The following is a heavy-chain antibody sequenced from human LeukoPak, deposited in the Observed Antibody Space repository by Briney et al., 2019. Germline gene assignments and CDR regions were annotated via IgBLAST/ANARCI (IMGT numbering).Heavy chain of an antibody. J-gene: IGHJ4*02. D-gene: IGHD2-2*01. CDR2: INHSGST. Sequence: SETLSLTCAVYGGSFSGYYWSWIRQPPGKGLEWIGEINHSGSTNYNPSLKSRVTISVDTSKNQISLKLSSVTAADTAVYYCARGRYVVVPAAILYFDYWGQGTLVTVSS. CDR3: ARGRYVVVPAAILYFDY. CDR1: GGSFSGYY. V-gene: IGHV4-34*01.